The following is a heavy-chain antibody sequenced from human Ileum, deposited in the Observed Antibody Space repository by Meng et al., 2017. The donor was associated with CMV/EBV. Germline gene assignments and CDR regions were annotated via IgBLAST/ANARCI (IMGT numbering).Heavy chain of an antibody. CDR2: FYYSGST. D-gene: IGHD2-2*01. CDR3: ARGIKESPVPAATFDY. V-gene: IGHV4-39*01. Sequence: SETLSLTCTVSGGSLSSSNYYWAWIRQPPGRGPEWIGSFYYSGSTYYNPSLRSRVTISVDTSKNQFSLKFNSVTAADTAVYYCARGIKESPVPAATFDYWGQGTRVTGSS. CDR1: GGSLSSSNYY. J-gene: IGHJ4*02.